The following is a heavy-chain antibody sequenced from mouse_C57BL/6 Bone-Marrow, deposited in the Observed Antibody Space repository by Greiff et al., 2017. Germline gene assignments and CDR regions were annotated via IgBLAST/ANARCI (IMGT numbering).Heavy chain of an antibody. Sequence: EVKLMESGGDLVKPGGSLKLSCAASGFTFSSYGMSWVRQTPDKRLEWVATISSGGSYTYYPDSVKGRFTISRDNAKNTLYLQMSSLKSEDTAMYYCAGHDYYYGSSYGFAYWGQGTLVTVSA. V-gene: IGHV5-6*01. CDR2: ISSGGSYT. J-gene: IGHJ3*01. D-gene: IGHD1-1*01. CDR3: AGHDYYYGSSYGFAY. CDR1: GFTFSSYG.